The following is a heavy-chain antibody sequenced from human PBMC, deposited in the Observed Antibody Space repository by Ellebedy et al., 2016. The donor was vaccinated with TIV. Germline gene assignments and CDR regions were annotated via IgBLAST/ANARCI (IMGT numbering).Heavy chain of an antibody. J-gene: IGHJ5*02. CDR1: GFTFSSYG. D-gene: IGHD1-1*01. CDR2: IWYDGSTK. V-gene: IGHV3-33*08. CDR3: AREGNSDWFDP. Sequence: GESLKISCAASGFTFSSYGMHWVRQAPGKGLEWVVVIWYDGSTKYYADSVKGRFTVSRDNAKNSLYLQMNSLRDEDTAVYYCAREGNSDWFDPWGQGTLVTVSS.